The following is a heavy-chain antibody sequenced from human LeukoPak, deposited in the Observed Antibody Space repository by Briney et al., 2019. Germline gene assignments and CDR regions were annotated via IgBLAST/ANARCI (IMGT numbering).Heavy chain of an antibody. CDR2: IRNKSYGGTA. D-gene: IGHD5-24*01. CDR3: TRGGRRDGFI. CDR1: GFTFGDYA. J-gene: IGHJ3*02. Sequence: SLRLSCTASGFTFGDYAMSWFRQAPGKGLEWVGFIRNKSYGGTAEYAASVKGRFIISRDDSKGSAYLQMNSLKTEDTAVYYCTRGGRRDGFIWGQGTMVTVSS. V-gene: IGHV3-49*03.